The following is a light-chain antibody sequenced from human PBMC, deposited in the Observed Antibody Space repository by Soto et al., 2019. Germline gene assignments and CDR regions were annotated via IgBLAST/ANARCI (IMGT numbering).Light chain of an antibody. CDR2: SND. CDR3: AVWDDSLDGLV. V-gene: IGLV1-44*01. CDR1: SSNIGDNT. J-gene: IGLJ2*01. Sequence: QLVLTQPPSASGTPGQSVTISCSGSSSNIGDNTVNWYQQLPGTAPKLLIYSNDQRSSGVPDRFSGSKSGTSASLAISGLQSEDEADYYCAVWDDSLDGLVFGGGTKLTVL.